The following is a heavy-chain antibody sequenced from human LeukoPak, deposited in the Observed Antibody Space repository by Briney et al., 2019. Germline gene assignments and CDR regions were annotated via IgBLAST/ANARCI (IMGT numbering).Heavy chain of an antibody. J-gene: IGHJ3*02. CDR3: ARSLRYFDWLLPDGDAFDI. V-gene: IGHV5-51*01. CDR1: GYSFTSYW. Sequence: GESLKISCKGSGYSFTSYWIGWVRQMPGKGLEWMGIIYPGDSDTRYSPSFQGQVNISADKSISTAYLQWSSLKASDTAMYYCARSLRYFDWLLPDGDAFDIWGQGTMVTVSS. CDR2: IYPGDSDT. D-gene: IGHD3-9*01.